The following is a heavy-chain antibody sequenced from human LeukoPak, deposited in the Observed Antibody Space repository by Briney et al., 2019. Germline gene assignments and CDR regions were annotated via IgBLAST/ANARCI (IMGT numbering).Heavy chain of an antibody. CDR1: GYSISSGYH. D-gene: IGHD2-15*01. CDR2: MFHGGNT. Sequence: SETLSLTCAVSGYSISSGYHWGWVRQPPGKGPVWIGSMFHGGNTYCNPSLRSRVTMSIDTSMNQFSLNLTSVTAADTAVYFCARTLYCSGATCFSPELLDTWGQGTLVTVSS. CDR3: ARTLYCSGATCFSPELLDT. V-gene: IGHV4-38-2*01. J-gene: IGHJ5*02.